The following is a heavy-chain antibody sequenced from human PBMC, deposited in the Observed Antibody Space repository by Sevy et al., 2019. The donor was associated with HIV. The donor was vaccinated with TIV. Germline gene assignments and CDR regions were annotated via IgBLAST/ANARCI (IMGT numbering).Heavy chain of an antibody. CDR3: ANGYYYDSSGYYYGSAFDI. Sequence: GGSLRLSCAASGFTFSSYAMSWVRQAPGKVLEWVSAISGSGGSTYYADSVKGRFTISRDNSKNTLYLQMNSLRAEDTAVYYCANGYYYDSSGYYYGSAFDIWGQGTMVTVSS. CDR1: GFTFSSYA. J-gene: IGHJ3*02. V-gene: IGHV3-23*01. CDR2: ISGSGGST. D-gene: IGHD3-22*01.